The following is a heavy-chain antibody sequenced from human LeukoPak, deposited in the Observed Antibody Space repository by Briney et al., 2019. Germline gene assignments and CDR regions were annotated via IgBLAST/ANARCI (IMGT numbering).Heavy chain of an antibody. CDR3: ARSPGLVPDDWLLPFDY. CDR1: GGTFSSYA. V-gene: IGHV1-69*01. J-gene: IGHJ4*02. D-gene: IGHD3-9*01. CDR2: IIPIFGTA. Sequence: GASVKVSCKASGGTFSSYAISWVRQAPGQGLEWMGGIIPIFGTANYAQKFQGRVTITADESTSTAYMELSSLRSGDTAVYYCARSPGLVPDDWLLPFDYWGQGTLVTVSS.